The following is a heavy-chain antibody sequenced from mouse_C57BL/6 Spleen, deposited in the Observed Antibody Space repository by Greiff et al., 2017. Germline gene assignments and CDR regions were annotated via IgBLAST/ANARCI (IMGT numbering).Heavy chain of an antibody. D-gene: IGHD2-3*01. CDR2: IDPSDSYT. Sequence: QVQLQQPGAELMMPGASVKLSCKASGYTFTSYWMHWVKQRPGQGLEWIGEIDPSDSYTNNNQKFKGKSTLTVDKSSSTAYMQLSSPTSEDSAVYYCARWLLQWYFDVWGTGTTVTVSS. CDR3: ARWLLQWYFDV. V-gene: IGHV1-69*01. CDR1: GYTFTSYW. J-gene: IGHJ1*03.